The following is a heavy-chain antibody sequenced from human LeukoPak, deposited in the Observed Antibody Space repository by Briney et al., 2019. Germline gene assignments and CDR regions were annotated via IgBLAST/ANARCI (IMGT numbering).Heavy chain of an antibody. CDR3: ARHGRWLHHFDY. CDR1: GGSISSNNYY. V-gene: IGHV4-39*01. CDR2: IYYSGST. D-gene: IGHD5-24*01. J-gene: IGHJ4*02. Sequence: SETLSLTCTVSGGSISSNNYYWGSIRQPPGKGLEWIESIYYSGSTYYNPSLKSRVTISVDTSKNQFSLKLSSVTAADTAVYYCARHGRWLHHFDYWGQGTLVTVSS.